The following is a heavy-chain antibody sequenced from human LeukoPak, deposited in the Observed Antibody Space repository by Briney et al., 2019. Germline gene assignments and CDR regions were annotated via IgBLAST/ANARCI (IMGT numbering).Heavy chain of an antibody. D-gene: IGHD1-26*01. Sequence: PSETLSLTCTVSGGSISSSYYYWGWIRQPPGKGLKWIGTISYSGTTYYNPSLESRVTISVDTSRNQFSLKLTSVTAADTAVYYCARHKMGTTRLYYFDYWGQGTLVTVSS. J-gene: IGHJ4*02. CDR1: GGSISSSYYY. V-gene: IGHV4-39*01. CDR3: ARHKMGTTRLYYFDY. CDR2: ISYSGTT.